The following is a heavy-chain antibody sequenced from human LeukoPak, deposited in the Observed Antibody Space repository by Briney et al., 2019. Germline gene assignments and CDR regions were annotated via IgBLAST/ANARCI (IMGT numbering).Heavy chain of an antibody. Sequence: GSLRLSCAASGFVLKTYAMHWVRQAPGKGLEWVALISSDGSNNYIADSVKGRFSISRDDSKNTLYLHMDSLTIEDTAYYYCARVKLRGVNFFDPWGQGTLVIVSS. CDR2: ISSDGSNN. V-gene: IGHV3-30*04. D-gene: IGHD3-10*01. CDR3: ARVKLRGVNFFDP. CDR1: GFVLKTYA. J-gene: IGHJ5*02.